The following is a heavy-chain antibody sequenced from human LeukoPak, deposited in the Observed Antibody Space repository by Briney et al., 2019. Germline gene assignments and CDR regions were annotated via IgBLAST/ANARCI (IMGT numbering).Heavy chain of an antibody. J-gene: IGHJ4*02. CDR2: ISSSSSTI. V-gene: IGHV3-48*01. CDR3: AREGLKLRYFDWSYYFDY. Sequence: GSLRLSCAASGFTFSSYSMNWVRQAPGKGLEWVSYISSSSSTIYYADSVKGRFTISRDNAKNSLYLQMNSLRAEDTAVYYCAREGLKLRYFDWSYYFDYWGQGTLVTVSS. CDR1: GFTFSSYS. D-gene: IGHD3-9*01.